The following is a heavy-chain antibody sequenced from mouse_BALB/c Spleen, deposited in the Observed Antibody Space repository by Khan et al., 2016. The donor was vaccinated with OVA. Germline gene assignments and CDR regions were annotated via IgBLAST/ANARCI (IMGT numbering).Heavy chain of an antibody. CDR1: GYSITSDYA. Sequence: EVQLQESGPGLVNPSQSLSLTCTVTGYSITSDYAWNWIRQFPGKKPEWLGYINYSGSTNSNPALKSRISITRDTSKNQFFLQLNSVTTEDTATYYCARDGSRYNYAMDYWGQGTSVTVSS. V-gene: IGHV3-2*02. CDR3: ARDGSRYNYAMDY. J-gene: IGHJ4*01. D-gene: IGHD2-3*01. CDR2: INYSGST.